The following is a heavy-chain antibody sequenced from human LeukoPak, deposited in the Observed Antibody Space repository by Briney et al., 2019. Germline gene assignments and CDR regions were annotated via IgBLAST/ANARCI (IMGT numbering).Heavy chain of an antibody. CDR1: GGTFSSYA. J-gene: IGHJ4*02. CDR3: ARGERGYCSSTSCSQTFFDY. CDR2: IIPIFGTA. Sequence: ASVKVSCKASGGTFSSYAISWVRQAPGQGLEWLGGIIPIFGTANYAQKFQGRVTITTDESTSTAYMELSSLRSEDTAVYYCARGERGYCSSTSCSQTFFDYWGQGTLVTVSS. V-gene: IGHV1-69*05. D-gene: IGHD2-2*01.